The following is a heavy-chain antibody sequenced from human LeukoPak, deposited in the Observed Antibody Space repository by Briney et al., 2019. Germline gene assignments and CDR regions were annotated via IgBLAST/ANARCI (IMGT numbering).Heavy chain of an antibody. CDR3: ARQEGDVEMATIY. D-gene: IGHD5-24*01. CDR1: GGSISSSSYY. Sequence: SETLSLTCTVSGGSISSSSYYWGWIRQPPGKGLEWIGSIYYSGSTYYNPSLKGRVTISVDTSKNQFSLKLSSVTAADTAVYYCARQEGDVEMATIYWGQGTLVTVSS. CDR2: IYYSGST. J-gene: IGHJ4*02. V-gene: IGHV4-39*01.